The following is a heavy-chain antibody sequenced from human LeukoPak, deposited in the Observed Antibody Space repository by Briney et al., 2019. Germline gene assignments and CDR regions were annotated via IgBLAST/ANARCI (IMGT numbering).Heavy chain of an antibody. D-gene: IGHD2-2*01. Sequence: SETLSLTCTVSDGSISSYYWSWIRQPPGKGLEWIGLIYYSGSTNYNPSLKSRVTMSVDTSKNQFSLKLSSVTAADTAVYYCAREGYCSSTSCYFSDYYYYGMDVWGQGTTVTVSS. V-gene: IGHV4-59*12. CDR3: AREGYCSSTSCYFSDYYYYGMDV. CDR2: IYYSGST. J-gene: IGHJ6*02. CDR1: DGSISSYY.